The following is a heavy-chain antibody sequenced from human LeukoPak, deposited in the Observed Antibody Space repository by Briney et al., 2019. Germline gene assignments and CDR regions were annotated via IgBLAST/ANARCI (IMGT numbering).Heavy chain of an antibody. CDR3: ARENNYGSAFDY. J-gene: IGHJ4*02. CDR2: ISSSGSTI. CDR1: GFTFSSYE. V-gene: IGHV3-48*03. D-gene: IGHD3-10*01. Sequence: GGSLRLSCAASGFTFSSYEMNWVRQAPGKGLEWVSYISSSGSTIYYADSVKGRFTISKGTSKNTLYLQMSSLRAEDTAVYYCARENNYGSAFDYWGQGTLVTVSS.